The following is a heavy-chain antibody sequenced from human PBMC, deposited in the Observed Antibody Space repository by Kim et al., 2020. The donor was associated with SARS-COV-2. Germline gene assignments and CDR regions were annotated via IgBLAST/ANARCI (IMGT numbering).Heavy chain of an antibody. V-gene: IGHV3-9*01. CDR3: ERDYCSTTACCIDY. J-gene: IGHJ4*02. CDR2: ITWNSDNI. D-gene: IGHD2-2*01. Sequence: GGSLRLSCAASGFSFHDYAMHWVRQTPGKGLEWVSGITWNSDNIGYADSMKGRFTISRDNAKNSFYLQMNSLRAEDTAFYYCERDYCSTTACCIDYWGQGTLVTVSS. CDR1: GFSFHDYA.